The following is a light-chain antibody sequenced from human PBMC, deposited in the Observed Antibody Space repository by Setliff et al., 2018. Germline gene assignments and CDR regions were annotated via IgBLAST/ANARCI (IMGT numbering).Light chain of an antibody. V-gene: IGLV2-14*01. CDR1: SSDIGGYKY. Sequence: QSALTQPASVSGSPGQSITISCTGTSSDIGGYKYVSWCQQHPGKAPKLMIYEVSNRPSGVSNRFSGSKSGNTASLTISGLQAEDEADYYCSSYTSSRTYLFGTGTKGTVL. CDR3: SSYTSSRTYL. CDR2: EVS. J-gene: IGLJ1*01.